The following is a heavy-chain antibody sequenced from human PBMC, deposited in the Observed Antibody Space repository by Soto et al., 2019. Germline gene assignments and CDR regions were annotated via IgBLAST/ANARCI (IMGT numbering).Heavy chain of an antibody. CDR3: ARDRGNSPDYFDD. V-gene: IGHV4-30-4*01. CDR1: GGSFNRDDYY. Sequence: QVHLQESGPGLVETSQTMSLTCTVSGGSFNRDDYYWSWIRHPPGAGLEWIGNIYYSGRTHYNPSLNSRVTISIDTSKNQFSLRLTSVSASDTAVYYCARDRGNSPDYFDDWGQGTLVTVSS. CDR2: IYYSGRT. D-gene: IGHD1-1*01. J-gene: IGHJ4*02.